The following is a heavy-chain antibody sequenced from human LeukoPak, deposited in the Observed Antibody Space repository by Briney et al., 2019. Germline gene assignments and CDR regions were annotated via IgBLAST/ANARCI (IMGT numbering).Heavy chain of an antibody. J-gene: IGHJ4*02. Sequence: PGRSLRLSCAASGFTFSSFGMHWVRQAPGKGLEWLAVTSYDGSNKYYADSVKGRFTISRDYSKNTLYLQMDSLRAEDTAVYYCAKDFRSGHYDYWGQGTLVTVSS. CDR3: AKDFRSGHYDY. D-gene: IGHD3-22*01. CDR1: GFTFSSFG. CDR2: TSYDGSNK. V-gene: IGHV3-30*18.